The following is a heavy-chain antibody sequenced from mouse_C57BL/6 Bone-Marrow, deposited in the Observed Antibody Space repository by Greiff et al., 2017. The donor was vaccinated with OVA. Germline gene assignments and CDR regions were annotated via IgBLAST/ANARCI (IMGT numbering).Heavy chain of an antibody. CDR2: LNPGSGCT. CDR3: ATSWLLRADY. V-gene: IGHV1-7*01. J-gene: IGHJ2*01. Sequence: VQLQQSGAELAKPGASVTLSCKASGYTFTSYWMHWVKQRPGQGLEWIGSLNPGSGCTKYNQKFKDKATLTADKSSSTAYMQLSSLTYEDSAVYYGATSWLLRADYWGQGTTLTVSS. D-gene: IGHD2-3*01. CDR1: GYTFTSYW.